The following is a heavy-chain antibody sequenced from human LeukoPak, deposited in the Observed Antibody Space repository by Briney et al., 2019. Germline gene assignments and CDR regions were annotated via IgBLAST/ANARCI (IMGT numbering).Heavy chain of an antibody. J-gene: IGHJ3*02. CDR3: AKAISSSWPYDAFDI. CDR1: GFTFDDYA. CDR2: ISWNSGSI. Sequence: GGSLSLSRAASGFTFDDYAMHWVRQAPGKGLEWVSGISWNSGSIGYADSVKGRFTISRDNAKNSLYLQMNSLRAEDTALYYCAKAISSSWPYDAFDIWGQGTMVTVSS. V-gene: IGHV3-9*01. D-gene: IGHD6-13*01.